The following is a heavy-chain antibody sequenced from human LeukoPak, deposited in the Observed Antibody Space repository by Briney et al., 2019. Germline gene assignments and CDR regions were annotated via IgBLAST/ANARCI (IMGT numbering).Heavy chain of an antibody. V-gene: IGHV4-39*07. CDR3: AREGGQLVIDY. Sequence: SETLSLTCTVSGGSISSSSYYWGWIRQPPGKGLEWIGSIYYSGSTYYNPSLKSRVTISVDTSKNQFSLKLSSVTAADTAVYYCAREGGQLVIDYWGQGTLVTVSS. D-gene: IGHD6-13*01. CDR2: IYYSGST. CDR1: GGSISSSSYY. J-gene: IGHJ4*02.